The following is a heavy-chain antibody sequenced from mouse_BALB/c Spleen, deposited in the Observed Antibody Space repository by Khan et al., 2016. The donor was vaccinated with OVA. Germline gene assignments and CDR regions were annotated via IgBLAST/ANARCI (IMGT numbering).Heavy chain of an antibody. V-gene: IGHV5-6*01. CDR1: GFTFSTYG. D-gene: IGHD1-1*01. CDR2: VSTGGHYT. CDR3: ARLAYYYDSEGFAY. J-gene: IGHJ3*01. Sequence: EVQGVESGGDVVKPGGSLKLSCAASGFTFSTYGMSWVRQTPDKRLEWVATVSTGGHYTYYPDPVKGRFTISRDNAKNTLYLQMNSLKSEDTAMFYCARLAYYYDSEGFAYWGQGTLVTVSA.